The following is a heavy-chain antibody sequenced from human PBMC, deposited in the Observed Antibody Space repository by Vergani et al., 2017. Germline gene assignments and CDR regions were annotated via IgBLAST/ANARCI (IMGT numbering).Heavy chain of an antibody. V-gene: IGHV3-23*01. CDR2: ISDNGGTT. Sequence: EVQLLESGGDLVQPGGSLRLSCAASGFTFRNYAMTWVRQAPGKGLEWVSIISDNGGTTYYADSVKGRFIIARDNSKNTLHLQMNSLRADATVVYYCTKGSRGFTGYFFDYWGQGTLATVSS. J-gene: IGHJ4*02. CDR3: TKGSRGFTGYFFDY. CDR1: GFTFRNYA. D-gene: IGHD2-21*01.